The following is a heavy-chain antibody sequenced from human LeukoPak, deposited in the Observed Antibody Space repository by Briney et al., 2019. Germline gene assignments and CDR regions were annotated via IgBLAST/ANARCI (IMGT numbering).Heavy chain of an antibody. Sequence: ASVKVSCKASGYTFTGYYMHWVRQAPGQGLELMGWISPNSGDTTYSQKCQGRVTMTRDTSISTAYLELSSLRSDDTAVYYCARMGIAVPGTGTYDYWGQGTLVTVSS. D-gene: IGHD6-13*01. CDR1: GYTFTGYY. CDR3: ARMGIAVPGTGTYDY. CDR2: ISPNSGDT. J-gene: IGHJ4*02. V-gene: IGHV1-2*02.